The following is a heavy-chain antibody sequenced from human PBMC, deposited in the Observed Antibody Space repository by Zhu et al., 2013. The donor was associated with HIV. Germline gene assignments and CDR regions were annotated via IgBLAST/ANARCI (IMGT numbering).Heavy chain of an antibody. J-gene: IGHJ6*03. D-gene: IGHD2-2*01. CDR1: GGTFSSYS. V-gene: IGHV1-69*01. CDR2: IIPMFGTT. CDR3: ARGYCSSFSCYGYYYMDV. Sequence: QVQLVQSGAEVKKPGSSVTVSCKASGGTFSSYSITWVRQAPGQGLEWMGGIIPMFGTTNYAQKFQGRVTITADESTSTAYMHLSSLRSDDTAVYYCARGYCSSFSCYGYYYMDVWGKGTTVTVSS.